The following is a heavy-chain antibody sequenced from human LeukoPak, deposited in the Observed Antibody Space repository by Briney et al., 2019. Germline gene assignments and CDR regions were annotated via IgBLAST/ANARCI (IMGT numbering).Heavy chain of an antibody. J-gene: IGHJ6*02. CDR1: GFTFSSYG. V-gene: IGHV3-30*03. Sequence: GGSLRLSCAASGFTFSSYGMHWVRQAPGKGLGWVAVISYDGSNKYYADSEKGRFTISRDNSKNTLYLQMNSLRAEDTAEYYCATAREGYGDYPYYYGMDVWGQGTTVTVSS. CDR2: ISYDGSNK. D-gene: IGHD4-17*01. CDR3: ATAREGYGDYPYYYGMDV.